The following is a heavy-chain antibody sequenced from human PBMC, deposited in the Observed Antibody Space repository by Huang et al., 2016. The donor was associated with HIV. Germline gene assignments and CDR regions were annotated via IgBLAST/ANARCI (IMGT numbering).Heavy chain of an antibody. CDR3: ARLPGSITMIRGVITDPY. Sequence: QLQLQESGPGLVKPSETLSLPCNVSGGSNRSDNYDWGWIRQPPGKGLEWIGSIYYSGNSYYNPSLKRRVTITVDTSKNHFSLRMRSVTAADTAVYYCARLPGSITMIRGVITDPYWGQGTLVTVSS. V-gene: IGHV4-39*02. CDR1: GGSNRSDNYD. J-gene: IGHJ4*02. D-gene: IGHD3-10*01. CDR2: IYYSGNS.